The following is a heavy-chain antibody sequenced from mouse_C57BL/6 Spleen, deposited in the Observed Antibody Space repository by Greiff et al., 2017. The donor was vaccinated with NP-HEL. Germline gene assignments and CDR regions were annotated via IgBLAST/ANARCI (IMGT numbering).Heavy chain of an antibody. J-gene: IGHJ3*01. CDR1: GFSFNTYA. Sequence: EVQLVESGGGLVQPKGSLKLSCAASGFSFNTYAMNWVRQAPGKGLEWVARIRSKSNNYATYYADSVKDRFTISRDDSEGMLYLQMNNLKTEDTAMYYCVREGVWAPWFAYWGQGTLVTVSA. CDR3: VREGVWAPWFAY. CDR2: IRSKSNNYAT. V-gene: IGHV10-1*01.